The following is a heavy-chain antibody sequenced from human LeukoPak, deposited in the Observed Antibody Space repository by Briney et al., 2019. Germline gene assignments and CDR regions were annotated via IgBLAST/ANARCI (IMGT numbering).Heavy chain of an antibody. V-gene: IGHV3-21*01. Sequence: GSLRLSCAASGFTFSSYGMHWVRQAPGKGLEWVSSISSSSSYIYYADSVKGRFTISRDNAKNSLYLQMNSLRAEDTAVYYCARDLNRHDYGDRYFDYWGQGTLVTVSS. CDR1: GFTFSSYG. CDR2: ISSSSSYI. J-gene: IGHJ4*02. D-gene: IGHD4-17*01. CDR3: ARDLNRHDYGDRYFDY.